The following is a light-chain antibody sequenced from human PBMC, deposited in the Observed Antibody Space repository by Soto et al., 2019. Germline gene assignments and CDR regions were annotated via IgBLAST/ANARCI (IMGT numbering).Light chain of an antibody. V-gene: IGKV3-20*01. CDR2: GAS. J-gene: IGKJ1*01. Sequence: EIVMTQSPATLSVSPGERATLSCRASQSVSSSYLAWYQQKPGQAPRLLIYGASIRATGIPDRFSGSGSGTDFTLTISRLEPEDFAVYYCQQYGSSRTFGQGTKVDIK. CDR1: QSVSSSY. CDR3: QQYGSSRT.